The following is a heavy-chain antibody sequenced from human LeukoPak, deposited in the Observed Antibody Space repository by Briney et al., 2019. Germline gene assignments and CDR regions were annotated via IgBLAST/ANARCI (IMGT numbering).Heavy chain of an antibody. D-gene: IGHD2-2*01. CDR2: ISGSGGNT. V-gene: IGHV3-23*01. Sequence: PGGSLRLSCAASGFTFSSYAMTWVRQAPGKGLEWVSAISGSGGNTYSADSVKGRFTISRDNSKNTLYLQMNSLRVEDTAVYYCAKEKSGTREPQFDYWGQGTLVSVSS. J-gene: IGHJ4*02. CDR1: GFTFSSYA. CDR3: AKEKSGTREPQFDY.